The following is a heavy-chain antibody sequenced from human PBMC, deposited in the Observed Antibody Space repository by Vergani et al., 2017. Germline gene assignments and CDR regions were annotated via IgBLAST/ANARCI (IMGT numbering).Heavy chain of an antibody. D-gene: IGHD3-3*01. CDR1: GFTFSSYA. V-gene: IGHV3-23*01. J-gene: IGHJ4*02. CDR3: AKDHSRLSYYCEY. CDR2: ISGSGVST. Sequence: QLLESGGGLVQPGGSLRLSCAASGFTFSSYAMTWVRQAPGKGLEWVSGISGSGVSTYYADSGKGRFTISRDNSKNTLYLQMNSLRAEDTAVYYCAKDHSRLSYYCEYWGQGALVTGSS.